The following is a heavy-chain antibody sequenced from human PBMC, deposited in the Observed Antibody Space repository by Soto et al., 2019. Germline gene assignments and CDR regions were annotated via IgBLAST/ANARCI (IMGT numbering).Heavy chain of an antibody. Sequence: ASVKVSCKASGYTFTSYDINWVRQAPGQGLEWMGWMNPYSGNTGYAQKFQGRVAMTRDTSRNTAYMELSSLKSEDMAVYYCATDFRSGRGYSYWGQGTLVTVSS. CDR3: ATDFRSGRGYSY. CDR1: GYTFTSYD. V-gene: IGHV1-8*01. J-gene: IGHJ4*02. CDR2: MNPYSGNT. D-gene: IGHD3-3*01.